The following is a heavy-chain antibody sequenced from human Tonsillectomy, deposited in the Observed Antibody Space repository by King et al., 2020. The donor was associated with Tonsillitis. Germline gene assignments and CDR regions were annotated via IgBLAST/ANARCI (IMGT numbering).Heavy chain of an antibody. CDR2: IYPVDSDT. V-gene: IGHV5-51*01. J-gene: IGHJ3*02. D-gene: IGHD2-21*01. CDR1: GYSFDIYW. Sequence: QLVQSGAEVKKPGESLKISGKGSGYSFDIYWIAWVRQMPGKGLEWMSIIYPVDSDTRYSPSFQVQVTISADKSINTAFLPWSSLKASDTAMYFCARTDVAAFDIWGQGTMVTVSS. CDR3: ARTDVAAFDI.